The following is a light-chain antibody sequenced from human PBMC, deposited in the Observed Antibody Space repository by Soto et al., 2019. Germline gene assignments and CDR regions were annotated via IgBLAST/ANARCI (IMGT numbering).Light chain of an antibody. CDR2: GAS. V-gene: IGKV3-15*01. CDR3: EQYNNWPHA. Sequence: EILMTQSPATLSVSRGERTTLXXRASQSVSSNLAWYQQKPGQAPRXVIYGASTRATAIPARFSGSGSGTEFTLTISSLQSEDFAVYYCEQYNNWPHAFGGGTKVDIK. J-gene: IGKJ4*01. CDR1: QSVSSN.